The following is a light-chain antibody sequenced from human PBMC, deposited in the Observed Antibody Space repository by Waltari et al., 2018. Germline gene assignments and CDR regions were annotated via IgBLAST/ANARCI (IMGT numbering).Light chain of an antibody. J-gene: IGKJ1*01. V-gene: IGKV1-5*01. CDR2: EVS. CDR1: APVGRW. Sequence: IQMTQPPSSLSAAAGDPVTITCRASAPVGRWLPWYQQKPWKAPNLLIYEVSILEVGVPLRFLGGGFGLDFSLTINNLQPDDFSTYYCQQYNEGTFGPGTKVDI. CDR3: QQYNEGT.